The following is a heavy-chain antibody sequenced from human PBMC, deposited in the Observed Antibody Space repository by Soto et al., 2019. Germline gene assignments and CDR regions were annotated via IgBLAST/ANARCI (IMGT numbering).Heavy chain of an antibody. J-gene: IGHJ2*01. Sequence: QVQLQESGPGLLKPSQTVSLTCTVSGGSIRSDGKYCSWIRQPPGKGLEWIGYIYYSGSTYYNPSLKTRVTISVHTSKHQFSLKLSSVTAADTAVYDCARAEFGVHEYFDLWGRGTLGTFSS. CDR2: IYYSGST. CDR1: GGSIRSDGKY. CDR3: ARAEFGVHEYFDL. D-gene: IGHD3-3*01. V-gene: IGHV4-31*03.